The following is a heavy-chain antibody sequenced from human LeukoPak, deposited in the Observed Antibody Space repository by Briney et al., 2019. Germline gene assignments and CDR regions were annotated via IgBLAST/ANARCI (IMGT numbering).Heavy chain of an antibody. CDR3: ARVGRGDWYYFDY. CDR2: INPNSGGT. J-gene: IGHJ4*02. Sequence: ASVKVSCKASGYTFTGYSMIWVRQAPGHGLEWMGWINPNSGGTNYAQKFQGRVTMTRDTSISTAYMELSRLRSDDTAVYYCARVGRGDWYYFDYWGQGTLVTVSS. D-gene: IGHD2-21*02. V-gene: IGHV1-2*02. CDR1: GYTFTGYS.